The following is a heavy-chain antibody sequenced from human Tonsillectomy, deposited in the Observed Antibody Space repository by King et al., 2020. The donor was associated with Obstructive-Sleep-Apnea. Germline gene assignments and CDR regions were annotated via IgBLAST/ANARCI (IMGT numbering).Heavy chain of an antibody. CDR1: CGSISSGDYY. D-gene: IGHD5-24*01. J-gene: IGHJ4*02. CDR2: IYYSGST. Sequence: VQLQESGPGLVKPSQTLSLTCTVSCGSISSGDYYWNWIRQPPGKGLEWIGYIYYSGSTYYNPSLKSQVTISLDTSKSQFSLKVNTMTYADTAVYYCARKGKWLQSLPFDYWGQGTLVTVSA. V-gene: IGHV4-30-4*01. CDR3: ARKGKWLQSLPFDY.